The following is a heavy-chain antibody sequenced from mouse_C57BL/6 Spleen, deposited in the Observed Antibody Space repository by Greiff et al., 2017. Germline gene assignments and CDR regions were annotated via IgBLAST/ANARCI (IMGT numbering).Heavy chain of an antibody. Sequence: QVQLQPPGAELVKPGASVKVSCKASGYTFTSYWMHWVKQRPGQGLEWIGRIHPSDSDTNSNQKFKGKATLTVDKSSSTTYMQLSSRTSEDSAVYYCAIPHGSSYGYAMDYWGQGTSVTVSS. D-gene: IGHD1-1*01. J-gene: IGHJ4*01. CDR1: GYTFTSYW. CDR2: IHPSDSDT. V-gene: IGHV1-74*01. CDR3: AIPHGSSYGYAMDY.